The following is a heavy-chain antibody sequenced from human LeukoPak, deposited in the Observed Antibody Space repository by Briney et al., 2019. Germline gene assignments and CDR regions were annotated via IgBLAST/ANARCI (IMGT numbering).Heavy chain of an antibody. J-gene: IGHJ5*02. D-gene: IGHD2-15*01. V-gene: IGHV3-21*01. CDR2: ISSTGSYI. CDR3: AKDRCSGYSCYSPNL. Sequence: GGSLRLSCAASGVTFSSYSMNWVRQAPGKGLEWVSSISSTGSYIYYTDSMKGRFTISRDNAKNSLYLQMNSPRAEDTAVYYCAKDRCSGYSCYSPNLWGQGTLVTVSS. CDR1: GVTFSSYS.